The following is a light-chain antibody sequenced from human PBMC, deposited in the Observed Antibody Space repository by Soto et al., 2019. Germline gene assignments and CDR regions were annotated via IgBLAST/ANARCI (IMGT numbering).Light chain of an antibody. CDR2: EVS. Sequence: QSALTQPPSASGSLGQSVTISCTGTSRDVGGYNYVSWYQQHPGKAPKLMIYEVSKRPSGVPDRFSGSKSGSTASLTVSGLQAEGEADYYCYSYAGGNNVFGTGTKLTVL. V-gene: IGLV2-8*01. J-gene: IGLJ1*01. CDR3: YSYAGGNNV. CDR1: SRDVGGYNY.